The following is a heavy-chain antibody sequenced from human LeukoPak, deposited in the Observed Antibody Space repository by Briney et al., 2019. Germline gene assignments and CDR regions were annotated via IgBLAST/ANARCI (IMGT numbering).Heavy chain of an antibody. Sequence: GGSLRLSCAASGFTFSSYWMSWVRQAPGKGLEWVGNIKQDGSEILYVGSVKGRFTISRDNAKNSLYLQMNSLRAEDTAVYYCARDLPVVGAPGFDCWGQGTLVTVSS. D-gene: IGHD1-26*01. J-gene: IGHJ4*02. V-gene: IGHV3-7*01. CDR2: IKQDGSEI. CDR1: GFTFSSYW. CDR3: ARDLPVVGAPGFDC.